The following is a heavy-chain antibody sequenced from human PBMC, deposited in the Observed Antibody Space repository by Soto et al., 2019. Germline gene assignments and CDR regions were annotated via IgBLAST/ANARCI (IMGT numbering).Heavy chain of an antibody. J-gene: IGHJ4*02. V-gene: IGHV4-34*01. CDR2: INHSGIT. CDR1: GVSFSGYY. Sequence: QVQLQPWGAGLLKPSETLSLTCAFYGVSFSGYYWSWIRQPPGKGLEWIVEINHSGITNYNPSLKSRVNISVDTSKNQFSLKLRSVTAADTAVYYCARGGYWGQGTLVTVSS. CDR3: ARGGY.